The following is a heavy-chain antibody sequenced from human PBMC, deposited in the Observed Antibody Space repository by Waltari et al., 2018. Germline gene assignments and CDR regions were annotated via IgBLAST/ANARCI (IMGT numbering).Heavy chain of an antibody. J-gene: IGHJ6*02. CDR1: GGSISSYY. Sequence: VQLQESGPGLVKPSETLSLTCTVSGGSISSYYWRWIRQPPGKGLEWIGYIYYSGSTNYNPSLKSRVTISVDTSKNQFSLKLSSVTAADTAVYYCARETAAGTNYGMDVWGQGTTVTVSS. CDR2: IYYSGST. V-gene: IGHV4-59*01. CDR3: ARETAAGTNYGMDV. D-gene: IGHD6-13*01.